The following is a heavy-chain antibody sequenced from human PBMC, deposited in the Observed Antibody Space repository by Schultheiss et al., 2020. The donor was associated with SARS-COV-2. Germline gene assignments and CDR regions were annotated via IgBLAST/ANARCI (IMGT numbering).Heavy chain of an antibody. CDR1: GFTFSNAW. J-gene: IGHJ4*02. CDR2: IYYSGST. D-gene: IGHD6-13*01. Sequence: ESLKISCAASGFTFSNAWMSWVRQAPGKGLEWIGYIYYSGSTNYNPSLKSRVTMSVDTSKNQFSLKLSSVTAADTAVYYCARDLGSRWSDYWGQGTLVTVSS. V-gene: IGHV4-59*12. CDR3: ARDLGSRWSDY.